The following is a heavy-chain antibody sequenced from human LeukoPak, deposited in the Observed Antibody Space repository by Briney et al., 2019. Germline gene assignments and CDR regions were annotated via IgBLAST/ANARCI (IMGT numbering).Heavy chain of an antibody. V-gene: IGHV3-30*18. CDR2: ISYDGSNK. D-gene: IGHD2-2*01. CDR1: GFTFSSYG. Sequence: GRSLRLSCAASGFTFSSYGMHWVRQAPGKGLEWVAVISYDGSNKYYADSVKGRFTISRDNSKNTLYLQMNSLRAEDTAVYYCAKDFRVVPAVAGAMVDYWGQGTLVTVSS. J-gene: IGHJ4*02. CDR3: AKDFRVVPAVAGAMVDY.